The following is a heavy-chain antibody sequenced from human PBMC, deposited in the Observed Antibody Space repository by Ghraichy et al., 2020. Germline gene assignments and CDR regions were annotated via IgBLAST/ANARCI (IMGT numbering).Heavy chain of an antibody. CDR2: ISGSGGST. CDR3: AKDHTYYDILTGYYPVLTLDY. J-gene: IGHJ4*02. CDR1: GFTFSSYA. V-gene: IGHV3-23*01. Sequence: GGSLRLSCAASGFTFSSYAMSWVRQAPGKGLEWVSAISGSGGSTYYADSVKGRFTISRDNSKNTLYLQMNSLRAEDTAVYYCAKDHTYYDILTGYYPVLTLDYWGQGTLVTVSS. D-gene: IGHD3-9*01.